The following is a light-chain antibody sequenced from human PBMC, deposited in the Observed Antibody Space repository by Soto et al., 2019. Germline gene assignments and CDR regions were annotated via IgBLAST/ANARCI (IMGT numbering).Light chain of an antibody. CDR3: QQYNKWPLT. CDR1: QSVSSN. Sequence: EIVMTQSPATLSVSPGERVTLSCRASQSVSSNLAWYQQKVCQAPRLLIYVASTRATGIPARFSGSGSGTEFTLTISSLQSEDFAVYYCQQYNKWPLTFGGGTKGEIK. J-gene: IGKJ4*01. CDR2: VAS. V-gene: IGKV3-15*01.